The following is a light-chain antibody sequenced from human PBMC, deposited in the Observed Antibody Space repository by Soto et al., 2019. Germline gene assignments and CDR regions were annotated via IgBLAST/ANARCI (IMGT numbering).Light chain of an antibody. V-gene: IGKV3-11*01. Sequence: IVLTQSPDTLSLSPGEGSSLSCRASQSVHTFLAWYQQKPGQPPRLLIYGASTRATGVPARFSGSGSGTDFTLTISSLEPEDFAVYYCHQRSNWPPDTFGQGTRLEIK. CDR3: HQRSNWPPDT. CDR2: GAS. J-gene: IGKJ5*01. CDR1: QSVHTF.